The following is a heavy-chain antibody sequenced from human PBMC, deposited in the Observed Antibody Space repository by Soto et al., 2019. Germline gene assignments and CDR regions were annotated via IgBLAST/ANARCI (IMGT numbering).Heavy chain of an antibody. CDR1: GGSISSSNW. CDR2: MYYSGTT. V-gene: IGHV4-39*01. CDR3: AVVDSTGNWFDP. D-gene: IGHD3-22*01. Sequence: SETLSLTCAVSGGSISSSNWWGWVRQPPGKGLDFIGSMYYSGTTYYNPSLKNRITISVDTSKNQFSLKLISVTAADTAVYYCAVVDSTGNWFDPWGQGALVTVSS. J-gene: IGHJ5*02.